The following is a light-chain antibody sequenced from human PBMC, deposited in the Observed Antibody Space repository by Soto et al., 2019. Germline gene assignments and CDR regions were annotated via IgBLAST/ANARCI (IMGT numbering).Light chain of an antibody. CDR2: DAS. CDR3: QKYDSAPT. CDR1: QSVRSS. Sequence: DIVMTQSPGTLSVSPGERATLFCRASQSVRSSLAWYQQKPGQAPRLFIYDASTRATGIPARFSGSGSGTEFTLTISSLQSEDVATYYCQKYDSAPTFGPGTTVEI. V-gene: IGKV3-15*01. J-gene: IGKJ1*01.